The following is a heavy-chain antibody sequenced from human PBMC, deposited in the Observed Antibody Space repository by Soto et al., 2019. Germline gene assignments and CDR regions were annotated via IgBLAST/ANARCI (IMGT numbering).Heavy chain of an antibody. CDR3: VRVLKSIGWDNDVFDI. D-gene: IGHD6-19*01. J-gene: IGHJ3*02. CDR1: GFSLSGYW. V-gene: IGHV3-74*01. CDR2: IDTYGSAT. Sequence: PXXSLRLSFAASGFSLSGYWMHWVPQAPGKGLVWVSRIDTYGSATKYADSVEGRFSISKDNAENTLYLQMNNLRADDTAVYYCVRVLKSIGWDNDVFDIWGQGTMVTVSS.